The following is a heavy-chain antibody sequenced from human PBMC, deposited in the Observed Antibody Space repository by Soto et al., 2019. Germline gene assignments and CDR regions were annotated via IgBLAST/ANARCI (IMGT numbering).Heavy chain of an antibody. CDR1: GYTFTSYG. CDR2: ISAYNGNT. D-gene: IGHD3-3*01. J-gene: IGHJ4*02. Sequence: ASVKVSCKASGYTFTSYGISWVRQAPGQGLEWMGWISAYNGNTNYAQKLQGRVTMTTDTSTSTAYMELRSLRSDDTAVYYCARLYYDFWSGYWYYFDYRGQGPLVTVSS. CDR3: ARLYYDFWSGYWYYFDY. V-gene: IGHV1-18*01.